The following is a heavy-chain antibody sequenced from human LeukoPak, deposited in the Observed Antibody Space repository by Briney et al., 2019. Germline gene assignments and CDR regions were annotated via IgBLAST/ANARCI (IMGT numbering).Heavy chain of an antibody. D-gene: IGHD2-2*01. CDR3: ARDSCSSTSCHPAMDY. J-gene: IGHJ4*02. Sequence: GGSLRLSCAASGFTFSNAWMSWVRQAPGKGLEWVSSISGSSSYIYYADSVKGRFTISRDNAKNSLYLQMNSLRAEDTAVYYCARDSCSSTSCHPAMDYWGQGTLDTVSS. V-gene: IGHV3-21*01. CDR2: ISGSSSYI. CDR1: GFTFSNAW.